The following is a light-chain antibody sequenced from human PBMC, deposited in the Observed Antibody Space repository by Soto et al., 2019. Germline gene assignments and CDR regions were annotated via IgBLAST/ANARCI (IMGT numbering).Light chain of an antibody. CDR2: DAS. V-gene: IGKV3D-15*01. Sequence: EIVMTQSPATLSVSPGERATLSCRASQSVSSDLAWYHHEPGQTPRLLIYDASTRATDIPTRFSGSGSGTDFTPTISSLVSGDFALYYCHQYSLSPLTFGQGTKVDIK. CDR3: HQYSLSPLT. CDR1: QSVSSD. J-gene: IGKJ1*01.